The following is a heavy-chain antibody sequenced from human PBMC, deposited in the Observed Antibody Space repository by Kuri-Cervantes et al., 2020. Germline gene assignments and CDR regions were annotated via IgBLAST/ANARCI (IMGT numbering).Heavy chain of an antibody. Sequence: VSVKVSCKASGYTFTSFAMHWVRQAPGQRLEWMGWINAGNGNTKYSQKFQGRVTITRETSASTAYVELSSLRSEDTAVYYCAISGYEQNYYYYYMDVWGKGTTVTVSS. V-gene: IGHV1-3*01. D-gene: IGHD1/OR15-1a*01. J-gene: IGHJ6*03. CDR2: INAGNGNT. CDR1: GYTFTSFA. CDR3: AISGYEQNYYYYYMDV.